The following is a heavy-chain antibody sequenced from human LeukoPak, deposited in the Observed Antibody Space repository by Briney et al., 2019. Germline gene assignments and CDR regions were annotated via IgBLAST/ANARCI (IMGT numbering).Heavy chain of an antibody. CDR1: GFTLSSYG. CDR3: AKDRGPAGVSGFDS. J-gene: IGHJ4*02. D-gene: IGHD3-10*01. CDR2: IWYDGSDK. Sequence: PGGSLRLSCAASGFTLSSYGMHWVRQAPGKGLEWVAVIWYDGSDKYYVNSVKGRFTISRDNSKNTLYLQMNSLRVDDTAVYYCAKDRGPAGVSGFDSWGQGTLVIVSS. V-gene: IGHV3-33*06.